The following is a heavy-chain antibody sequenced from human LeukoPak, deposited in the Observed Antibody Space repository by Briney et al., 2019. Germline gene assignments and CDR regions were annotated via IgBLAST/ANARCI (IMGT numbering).Heavy chain of an antibody. J-gene: IGHJ4*02. CDR3: ARLRSGSYLDY. V-gene: IGHV4-61*05. Sequence: PSETLSLTCTVSGGSISSSSYYWGWIRQPPGKGLEWIGYIYYSGSTNYNPSLKSRVTISVDTSKNQFSLKLSSVTAADTAVYYCARLRSGSYLDYWGQGTLVTVSS. CDR1: GGSISSSSYY. CDR2: IYYSGST. D-gene: IGHD1-26*01.